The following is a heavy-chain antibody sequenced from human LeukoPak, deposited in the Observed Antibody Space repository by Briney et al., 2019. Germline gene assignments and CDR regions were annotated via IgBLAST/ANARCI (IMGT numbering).Heavy chain of an antibody. D-gene: IGHD3-16*01. CDR3: ANLGRWLQMGY. J-gene: IGHJ4*02. Sequence: GGSLRLSCAASGFTFSSYAMSWVRQAPGKGLEWVSAISGSGGSTYYADSVKGRFTISRDNSKNTLYLQMNSLRAEDTAVYYCANLGRWLQMGYWGQGTLVTVSS. CDR1: GFTFSSYA. V-gene: IGHV3-23*01. CDR2: ISGSGGST.